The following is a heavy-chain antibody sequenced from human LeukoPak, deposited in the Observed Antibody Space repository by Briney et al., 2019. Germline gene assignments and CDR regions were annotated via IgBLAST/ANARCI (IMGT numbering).Heavy chain of an antibody. V-gene: IGHV3-23*01. J-gene: IGHJ4*02. D-gene: IGHD3-10*01. CDR2: ISGSGGST. CDR1: GFTFRSYA. Sequence: GGSLRLSCAASGFTFRSYAMSWVRQAPGKGLEWVSAISGSGGSTYYADSVKGRFTISRDNSKNTLYLQMNSLRAEDTAVYYCARAREEVRGVIILDYWGQGTLVTVSS. CDR3: ARAREEVRGVIILDY.